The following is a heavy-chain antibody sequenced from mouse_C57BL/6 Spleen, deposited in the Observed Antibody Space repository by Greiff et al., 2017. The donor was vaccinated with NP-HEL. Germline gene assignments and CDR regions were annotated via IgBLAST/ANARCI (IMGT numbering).Heavy chain of an antibody. J-gene: IGHJ2*01. D-gene: IGHD2-10*02. CDR3: TTRLPYGY. CDR2: IDPENGDT. V-gene: IGHV14-4*01. Sequence: EVQRVESGAELVRPGASVKLSCTASGFNIKDDYMHWVKQRPEQGLEWIGWIDPENGDTEYASKFQGKATITADTSSNTAYLQLSSLTSEDTAVYYCTTRLPYGYWGQGTTLTVSS. CDR1: GFNIKDDY.